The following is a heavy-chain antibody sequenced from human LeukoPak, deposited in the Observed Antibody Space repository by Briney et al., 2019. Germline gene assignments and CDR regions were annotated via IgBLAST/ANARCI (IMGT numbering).Heavy chain of an antibody. J-gene: IGHJ6*03. D-gene: IGHD3-10*01. V-gene: IGHV4-39*07. Sequence: SETLSLTCTVSGGSISSSSYYWGWIRQPPGKGLKWIGSIYYSGSTYYNPSLKSRVTISVDTSKNQFSLKLSSVTAADTAVYYCARDLVEGLEGFGEAQDNYYYYYMDVWGKGTTVTISS. CDR1: GGSISSSSYY. CDR3: ARDLVEGLEGFGEAQDNYYYYYMDV. CDR2: IYYSGST.